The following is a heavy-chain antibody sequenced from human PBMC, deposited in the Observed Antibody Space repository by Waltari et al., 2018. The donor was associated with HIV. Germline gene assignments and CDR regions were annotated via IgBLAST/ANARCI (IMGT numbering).Heavy chain of an antibody. CDR2: IWYDGGNE. CDR1: GFILNKFG. Sequence: QVQLAESGGGVVQPGRSLRLPCVASGFILNKFGMHWVRQKPGKGLEWVAAIWYDGGNEYYADSVKGRFTISRDNSKNTLYLQMNSLRAEDTAVYYCARDWTITATTRVDFWGPGTLVTVSS. J-gene: IGHJ4*03. V-gene: IGHV3-33*01. CDR3: ARDWTITATTRVDF. D-gene: IGHD1-20*01.